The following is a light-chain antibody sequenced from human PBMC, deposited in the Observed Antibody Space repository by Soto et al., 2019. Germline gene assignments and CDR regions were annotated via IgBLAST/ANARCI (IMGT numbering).Light chain of an antibody. CDR1: QSFSRY. V-gene: IGKV3-20*01. J-gene: IGKJ1*01. CDR2: GAS. CDR3: QQYGSSPT. Sequence: EMFLTQSPDTLSLSPLEVATLSFMASQSFSRYLAWYQQKPGQTPRLLIYGASSRATGIPDRFSGSGSGTDFTLTISRLETEDFAVYYCQQYGSSPTFGQGTKVDIK.